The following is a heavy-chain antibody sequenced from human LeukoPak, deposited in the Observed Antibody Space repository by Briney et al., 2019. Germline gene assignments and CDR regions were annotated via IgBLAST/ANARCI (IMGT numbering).Heavy chain of an antibody. CDR3: ASHQWVPAFHI. Sequence: PSETLSLTCTVSGGSISSGGYYWSWIRQPPGKGLEWIGYIYHSGSTNYNPSLKSRVTISVDTSKNQFSLKLSSVTAADTAVYYCASHQWVPAFHIWGQGTMVTVSS. D-gene: IGHD1-26*01. V-gene: IGHV4-61*08. CDR2: IYHSGST. CDR1: GGSISSGGYY. J-gene: IGHJ3*02.